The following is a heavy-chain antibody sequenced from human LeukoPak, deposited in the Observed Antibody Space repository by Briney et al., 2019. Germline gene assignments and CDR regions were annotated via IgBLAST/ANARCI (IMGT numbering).Heavy chain of an antibody. CDR3: ARVSYSSRQRDFDY. CDR2: IYYSGST. J-gene: IGHJ4*02. CDR1: GGSISSGDYY. D-gene: IGHD6-13*01. Sequence: PSETLSLTCTVSGGSISSGDYYWSWIRQPPGKGLEWIGYIYYSGSTYYNPSLKSRVTISVDTSKNQFSLKLSSVTAADTAVYYCARVSYSSRQRDFDYWGQGTLVTASS. V-gene: IGHV4-30-4*01.